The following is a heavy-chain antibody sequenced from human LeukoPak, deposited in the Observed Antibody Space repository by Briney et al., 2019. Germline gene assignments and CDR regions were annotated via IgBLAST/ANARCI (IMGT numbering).Heavy chain of an antibody. CDR1: GGSISTYC. CDR3: ARDRSGYSEYYFDY. D-gene: IGHD5-18*01. J-gene: IGHJ4*02. V-gene: IGHV4-4*07. CDR2: IYPSGST. Sequence: SETLSLTCTVSGGSISTYCWSWIRQPAGKGLEWIGRIYPSGSTLYNPSLKSRVTISIDNSKNQFFLNLTSVTAADTALYYCARDRSGYSEYYFDYWGQGSLVTV.